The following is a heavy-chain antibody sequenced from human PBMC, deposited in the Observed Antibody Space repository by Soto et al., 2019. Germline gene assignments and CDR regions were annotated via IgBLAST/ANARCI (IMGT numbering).Heavy chain of an antibody. V-gene: IGHV1-2*04. D-gene: IGHD6-19*01. CDR2: INPNSGGT. CDR1: GYTFTGYY. Sequence: ASVKVSCKASGYTFTGYYMHWVRQAPGQGLEWMGWINPNSGGTNYAQKFQGWVTMTRDTSISTAYMELSRLRSDDTAVYYCAIAFGSGWDKNRGVFDYWGQGTLVTVSS. J-gene: IGHJ4*02. CDR3: AIAFGSGWDKNRGVFDY.